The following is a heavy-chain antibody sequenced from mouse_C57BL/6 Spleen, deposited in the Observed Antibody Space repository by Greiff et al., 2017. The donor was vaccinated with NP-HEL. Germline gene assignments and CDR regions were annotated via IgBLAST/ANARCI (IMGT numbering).Heavy chain of an antibody. D-gene: IGHD2-2*01. CDR2: IYPGSGST. V-gene: IGHV1-55*01. CDR1: GYTFTSYW. Sequence: QVQLQQPGAELVKPGASVKMSCKASGYTFTSYWITWVKQRPGQGLEWIGDIYPGSGSTNYTEKFKSKATLTGDTSSSTAYMQRSSLTSEDSAVYYCARVWLRRHYYAMDYWGQGTSVTVSS. J-gene: IGHJ4*01. CDR3: ARVWLRRHYYAMDY.